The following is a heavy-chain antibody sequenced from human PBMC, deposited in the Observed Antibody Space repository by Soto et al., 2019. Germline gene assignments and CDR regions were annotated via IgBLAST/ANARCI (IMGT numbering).Heavy chain of an antibody. CDR3: AREGGDYGSLHYYYRMDV. V-gene: IGHV5-51*01. Sequence: GESLKISCKGSGYSFTSYWIGWVRHMPGKGLEWMGIIYPGDSDTRYSPSFQGQVTISADKSISTAYLQWSSLKASDTAMYYCAREGGDYGSLHYYYRMDVWSQGTTVIVSS. D-gene: IGHD4-17*01. J-gene: IGHJ6*02. CDR1: GYSFTSYW. CDR2: IYPGDSDT.